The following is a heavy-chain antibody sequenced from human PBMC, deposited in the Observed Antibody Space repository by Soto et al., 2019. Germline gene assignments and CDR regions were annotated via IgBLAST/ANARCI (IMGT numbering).Heavy chain of an antibody. J-gene: IGHJ6*02. CDR2: IYYSGST. V-gene: IGHV4-59*08. D-gene: IGHD3-22*01. CDR1: GGSISSYY. CDR3: ARFYGSGYRKAYYYGMDV. Sequence: SETLSLTCTGSGGSISSYYWSWILQPPGKGLEWIGYIYYSGSTNYNPSLKSRVTISVDTSKNQFSLKLSSVTAADTAVYYCARFYGSGYRKAYYYGMDVWGQGTTVTVSS.